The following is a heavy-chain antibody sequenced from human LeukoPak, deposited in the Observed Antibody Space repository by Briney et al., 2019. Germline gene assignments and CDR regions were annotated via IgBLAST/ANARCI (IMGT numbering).Heavy chain of an antibody. J-gene: IGHJ3*02. V-gene: IGHV4-39*07. D-gene: IGHD3-22*01. CDR1: GGSISSSSYY. CDR2: IYYSGST. Sequence: SETLSLTCTVSGGSISSSSYYWGWIRQPPGKGLEWIGSIYYSGSTYYNPSLKSRVTISVDTSKNQFSLKLSSVTAADTAVYYCARTGPADNYYDISGYLEEDAFDIWGQGTMVTVSS. CDR3: ARTGPADNYYDISGYLEEDAFDI.